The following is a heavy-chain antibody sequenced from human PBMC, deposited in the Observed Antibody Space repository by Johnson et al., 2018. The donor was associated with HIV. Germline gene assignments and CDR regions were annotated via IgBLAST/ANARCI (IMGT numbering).Heavy chain of an antibody. D-gene: IGHD2-8*02. V-gene: IGHV3-66*01. J-gene: IGHJ3*02. CDR2: IFSVGDV. CDR1: GITVGTNY. Sequence: VQLVESGGGVVQPGGSLRLSCAASGITVGTNYMSWVRQAPGKGLEWVSVIFSVGDVYYADSVKGRFTISRDNAKNSLYLQMNSLRAEDTALYYCARGGYCTGGVCLGDAFDIWGQGTMVTVSS. CDR3: ARGGYCTGGVCLGDAFDI.